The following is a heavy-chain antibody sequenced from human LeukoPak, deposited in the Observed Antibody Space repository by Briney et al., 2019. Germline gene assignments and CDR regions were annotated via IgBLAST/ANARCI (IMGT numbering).Heavy chain of an antibody. J-gene: IGHJ4*02. CDR1: GGSISSYY. Sequence: PSETLSLTCTVSGGSISSYYWSWIRQPAGKGLEWIGRIYSSGSTNYNPSFKSRVTMSVDTSKNQVSLKLSSVTAADTAVYYCTRDDNYWIDYWGQGTLVTVSS. CDR3: TRDDNYWIDY. V-gene: IGHV4-4*07. D-gene: IGHD5-24*01. CDR2: IYSSGST.